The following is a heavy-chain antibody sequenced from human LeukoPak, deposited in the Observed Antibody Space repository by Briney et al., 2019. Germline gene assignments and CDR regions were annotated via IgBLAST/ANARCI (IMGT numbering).Heavy chain of an antibody. CDR1: GLTFSRYG. V-gene: IGHV3-23*01. J-gene: IGHJ4*02. D-gene: IGHD3-22*01. Sequence: GGSLRLFRAASGLTFSRYGMNWVRQAPGKGLEWVSGLSGHWGTTYYADSVKGRFTTSRDNSKNSMTLQVSSLRAEDTAVYYCPKSDGYYSDWGQGTLVTVSS. CDR3: PKSDGYYSD. CDR2: LSGHWGTT.